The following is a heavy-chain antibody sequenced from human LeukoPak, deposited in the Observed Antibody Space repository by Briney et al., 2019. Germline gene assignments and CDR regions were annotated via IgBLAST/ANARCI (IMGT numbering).Heavy chain of an antibody. Sequence: GGSLRLSCAASGFTFSNYAMTWVRQAPGKGLEWVSGISRSGYPTYYADSVKGRFTISRDNSRNMVDLEMSSLRAEDTAVYYCAKGLHPSGWLPFDYWGQGILATVSS. CDR3: AKGLHPSGWLPFDY. J-gene: IGHJ4*02. CDR1: GFTFSNYA. D-gene: IGHD6-19*01. V-gene: IGHV3-23*01. CDR2: ISRSGYPT.